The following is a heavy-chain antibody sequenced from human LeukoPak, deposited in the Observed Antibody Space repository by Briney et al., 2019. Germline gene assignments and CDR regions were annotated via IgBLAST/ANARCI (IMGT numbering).Heavy chain of an antibody. V-gene: IGHV3-7*01. J-gene: IGHJ3*01. CDR2: IKQDGSEK. CDR3: SVKPASVAFDL. D-gene: IGHD2-2*01. CDR1: GFTFSDNW. Sequence: GVSLRLSCAASGFTFSDNWMTWVRQAPGKGLEWVANIKQDGSEKYYVDSVKGRFTISRDNAKNSLYLQMNSLRAEDTAVYYCSVKPASVAFDLWGQGTMVTVSS.